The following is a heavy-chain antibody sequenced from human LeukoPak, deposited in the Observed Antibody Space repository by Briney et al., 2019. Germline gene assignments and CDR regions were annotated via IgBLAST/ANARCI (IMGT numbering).Heavy chain of an antibody. CDR3: ARPAKPMTTIFIYFDY. CDR1: GGTFSSYA. Sequence: SAKVSCKASGGTFSSYAISWVRQAPGQGLEWMGGIIPIFGTSNYAQKFQGRVTITADESTSTAYMELTSLRSEDTAVYYCARPAKPMTTIFIYFDYWGQGTLVTVSS. CDR2: IIPIFGTS. D-gene: IGHD5-24*01. V-gene: IGHV1-69*13. J-gene: IGHJ4*02.